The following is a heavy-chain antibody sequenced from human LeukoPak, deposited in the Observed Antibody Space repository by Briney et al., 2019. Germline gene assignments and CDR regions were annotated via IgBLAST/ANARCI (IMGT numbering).Heavy chain of an antibody. CDR3: ARVAGCSSTSCYKDYYYGMDV. V-gene: IGHV3-30-3*01. D-gene: IGHD2-2*02. CDR1: GFTFSSYA. CDR2: ISYDGSNK. J-gene: IGHJ6*02. Sequence: GGSLRLSCAASGFTFSSYAMHWVRQAPGKGLEWVAVISYDGSNKYYADSVKGRFTISRDNSKNTLYLQMNSLRAEDTAVYYCARVAGCSSTSCYKDYYYGMDVWGQGTTVTVSS.